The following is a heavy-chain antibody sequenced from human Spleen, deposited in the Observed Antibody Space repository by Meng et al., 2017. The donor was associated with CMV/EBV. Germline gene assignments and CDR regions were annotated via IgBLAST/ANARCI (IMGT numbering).Heavy chain of an antibody. V-gene: IGHV3-74*01. J-gene: IGHJ4*02. CDR3: ARGVAESLGWEMGY. CDR2: IDNNDGRST. Sequence: VQVVESGGTLVQPGGSLRLSCGVSGFTVRNYWMHWVRQRSGKGLEWVSRIDNNDGRSTSYADSVRGRFTISRDNAKNTLYLQMDSLRVEDTAVYYCARGVAESLGWEMGYWGQGTLVTVSS. D-gene: IGHD1-26*01. CDR1: GFTVRNYW.